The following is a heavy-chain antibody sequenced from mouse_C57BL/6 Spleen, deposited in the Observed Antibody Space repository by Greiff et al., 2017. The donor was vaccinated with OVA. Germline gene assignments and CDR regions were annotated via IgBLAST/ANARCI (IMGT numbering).Heavy chain of an antibody. D-gene: IGHD1-1*01. CDR2: IWTGGGT. CDR3: ARRGYGSSPHWYFDV. V-gene: IGHV2-9-1*01. Sequence: QVHVKQSGPGLVAPSQSLSITCTVSGFSLTSYAISWVRQPPGKGLEWLGVIWTGGGTNYNSALKSRLSISKDNSNSQVFLKMNSLQTDDTARYYCARRGYGSSPHWYFDVWGTGTTVTVSS. CDR1: GFSLTSYA. J-gene: IGHJ1*03.